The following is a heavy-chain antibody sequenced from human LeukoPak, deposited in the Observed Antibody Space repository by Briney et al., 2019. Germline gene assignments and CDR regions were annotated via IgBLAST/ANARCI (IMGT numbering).Heavy chain of an antibody. CDR2: TSGSGDDT. CDR3: AKKRSSGGATQFDY. Sequence: AGSLRLSCVASGFTFSSYGMSWVRQAPGKGLEWVSSTSGSGDDTYYADSVKGRFTLSRDNSKNTLYLQMNSLRADDTAVYYCAKKRSSGGATQFDYWGQGTLVTVSS. V-gene: IGHV3-23*01. CDR1: GFTFSSYG. J-gene: IGHJ4*02. D-gene: IGHD2-15*01.